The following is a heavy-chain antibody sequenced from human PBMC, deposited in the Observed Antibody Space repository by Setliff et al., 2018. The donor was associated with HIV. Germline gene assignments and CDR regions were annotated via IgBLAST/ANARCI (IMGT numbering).Heavy chain of an antibody. CDR1: GFTFSGYW. Sequence: QTLSLSCAASGFTFSGYWMSWVRQAPGKGLEWVGFIRSRGYGGTSEYAAPVKGRFTISRDDSKSIAYLQMNSLKTEDTAVYYCAAMGVEVVSYYYGMDVWGQGTTVTVSS. J-gene: IGHJ6*02. CDR3: AAMGVEVVSYYYGMDV. V-gene: IGHV3-49*04. D-gene: IGHD2-2*01. CDR2: IRSRGYGGTS.